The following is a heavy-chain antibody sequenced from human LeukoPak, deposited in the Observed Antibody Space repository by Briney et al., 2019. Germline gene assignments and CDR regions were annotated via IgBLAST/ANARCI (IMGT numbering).Heavy chain of an antibody. D-gene: IGHD2-21*02. CDR1: GGTFSNYP. CDR3: ARPHLVVVAAGGAFDI. Sequence: ASVKVSCKVSGGTFSNYPISWVRQAPGQGLEWMGGIIPMFGTTTYAQKFQGRVTFTADEATSTAFMELSSLRSGDTAMYYCARPHLVVVAAGGAFDIWGRGTMVTVSS. J-gene: IGHJ3*02. V-gene: IGHV1-69*13. CDR2: IIPMFGTT.